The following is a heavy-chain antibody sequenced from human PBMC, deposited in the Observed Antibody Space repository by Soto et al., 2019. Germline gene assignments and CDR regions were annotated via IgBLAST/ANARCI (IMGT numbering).Heavy chain of an antibody. Sequence: QLHLQESGSGLVKPSQTLSLTCAVSGGSISSGGYSWSWIRQPPGKGLNYIGYIYHSGSTYYNPSLKSRVTISVDRSKNQFSLKLSSVTAADTAVYYCARVRSGWGIDYWGQGTLVTVS. V-gene: IGHV4-30-2*01. CDR2: IYHSGST. D-gene: IGHD6-19*01. J-gene: IGHJ4*02. CDR3: ARVRSGWGIDY. CDR1: GGSISSGGYS.